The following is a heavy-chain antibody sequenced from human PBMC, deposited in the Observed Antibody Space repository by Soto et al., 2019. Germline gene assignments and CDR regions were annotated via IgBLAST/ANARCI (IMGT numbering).Heavy chain of an antibody. CDR2: IYPGDSDT. D-gene: IGHD2-2*01. CDR1: GYSFTSYW. V-gene: IGHV5-51*01. J-gene: IGHJ6*02. Sequence: PGESLKISCKGSGYSFTSYWIGWVRQMPGKGLEWMGIIYPGDSDTRCSPSFQGQVTISADKSISTAYLQWSSLKASDTAMYYCARRGCSSTSCPRTYYYGMDVWGQGTTVTVSS. CDR3: ARRGCSSTSCPRTYYYGMDV.